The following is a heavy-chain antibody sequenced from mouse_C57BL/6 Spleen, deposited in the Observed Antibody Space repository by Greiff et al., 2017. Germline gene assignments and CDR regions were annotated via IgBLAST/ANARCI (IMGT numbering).Heavy chain of an antibody. CDR1: GYAFSSSW. CDR2: IYPGDGDT. Sequence: QVQLQQSGPELVKPGASVKISCKASGYAFSSSWMNWVKQRPGKGLEWIGRIYPGDGDTNYNGKFKGKATLTADKSSSTAYLQLSSLTSEDSAVYFCARREGNYDYFDDWGQGTTLTVSS. CDR3: ARREGNYDYFDD. D-gene: IGHD2-1*01. J-gene: IGHJ2*01. V-gene: IGHV1-82*01.